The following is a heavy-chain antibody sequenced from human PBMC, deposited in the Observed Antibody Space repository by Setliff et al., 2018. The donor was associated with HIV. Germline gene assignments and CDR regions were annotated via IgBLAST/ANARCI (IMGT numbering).Heavy chain of an antibody. Sequence: ASVKVSCKPSGSTFSTYDINWVRQATGQGLEWMGWMSPNSGNTGYAQKFQGRVTMTRNTSISTAYMGLSSLRSEDTAVYYCARGFPRGAGYYIWGQGTLVTVSS. CDR2: MSPNSGNT. CDR3: ARGFPRGAGYYI. CDR1: GSTFSTYD. V-gene: IGHV1-8*01. J-gene: IGHJ4*02. D-gene: IGHD3-9*01.